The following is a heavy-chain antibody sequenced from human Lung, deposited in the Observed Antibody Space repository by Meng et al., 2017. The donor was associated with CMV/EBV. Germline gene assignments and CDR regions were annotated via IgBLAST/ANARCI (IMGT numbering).Heavy chain of an antibody. CDR2: INPNTGAT. CDR3: ARLFHTSLGTNYYYGMDV. Sequence: ASVKVSCKASGYTFIGYNIHWVRQAPGQGLEWMGWINPNTGATKFAERFQGRVTLTTDTSISTAYMELSRLKSDDTAVFFCARLFHTSLGTNYYYGMDVWGQGTTVXVSS. J-gene: IGHJ6*02. CDR1: GYTFIGYN. V-gene: IGHV1-2*02. D-gene: IGHD3-3*01.